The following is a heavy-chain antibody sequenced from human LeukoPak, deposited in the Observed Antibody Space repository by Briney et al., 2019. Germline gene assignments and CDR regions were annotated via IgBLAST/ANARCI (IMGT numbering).Heavy chain of an antibody. CDR2: ISGGGGST. V-gene: IGHV3-23*01. CDR1: GFTFSTYA. Sequence: PGGSLILSCAASGFTFSTYAMSWVRQAPGKGLEWVSSISGGGGSTYYADSVKGRVTVSRDNSKSTLYLQMNSLRAEDTAVYYCAKSSYYDSSGYYREYYFDQWGQGTLVTVSS. J-gene: IGHJ4*02. CDR3: AKSSYYDSSGYYREYYFDQ. D-gene: IGHD3-22*01.